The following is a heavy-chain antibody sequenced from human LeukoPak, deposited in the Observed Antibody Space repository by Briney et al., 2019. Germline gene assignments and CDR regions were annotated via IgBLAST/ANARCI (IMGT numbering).Heavy chain of an antibody. J-gene: IGHJ4*02. CDR2: IDNSGFNT. CDR3: AKLSAAGTDY. Sequence: GGSLRLSCAASGITFRTYAMSWVRQAPGKGLEWVSSIDNSGFNTFYADSVKGRFTISRDNSKSTLFLQMNSLRAEDTALYYCAKLSAAGTDYWGQGTLVTVSS. CDR1: GITFRTYA. D-gene: IGHD6-13*01. V-gene: IGHV3-23*01.